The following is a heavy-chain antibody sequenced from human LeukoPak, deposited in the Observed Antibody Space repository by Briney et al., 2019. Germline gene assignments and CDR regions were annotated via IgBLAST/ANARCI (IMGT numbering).Heavy chain of an antibody. Sequence: GGSLRLSCAASGFTFDDYAMHWGRQAPGKGLEWVSLISGDGGSTYYADSVKGRFTISRDNSKNSLYLQMNSLRTEDTALYYCAKSYSSGWPFYYYYGMDVWGQGTTVTVSS. V-gene: IGHV3-43*02. CDR2: ISGDGGST. CDR1: GFTFDDYA. CDR3: AKSYSSGWPFYYYYGMDV. J-gene: IGHJ6*02. D-gene: IGHD6-19*01.